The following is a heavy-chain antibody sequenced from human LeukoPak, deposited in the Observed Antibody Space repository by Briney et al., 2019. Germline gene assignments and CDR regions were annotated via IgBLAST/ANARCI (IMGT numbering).Heavy chain of an antibody. D-gene: IGHD3-10*01. J-gene: IGHJ3*02. V-gene: IGHV4-39*07. Sequence: SETLSLTCSVSGDSIIGYYWGWIRQPPGKGLEWIGNIYYTGNTYYNSSLKSRVTISLDTSKNQFSLKVISMTAADTAAYYCTRSDGYGLIRICGRGTMVTVSS. CDR1: GDSIIGYY. CDR2: IYYTGNT. CDR3: TRSDGYGLIRI.